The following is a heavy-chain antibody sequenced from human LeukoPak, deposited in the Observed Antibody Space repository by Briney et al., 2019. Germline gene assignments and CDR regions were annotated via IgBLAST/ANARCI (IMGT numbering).Heavy chain of an antibody. V-gene: IGHV5-51*01. D-gene: IGHD3-22*01. CDR2: IYPGDSDT. CDR1: GYSFTNYW. Sequence: RGESLKISCKGSGYSFTNYWIGWVRQMPGKGLEWMGIIYPGDSDTRYSPSFQGQVTVSVDKSISTAYLQWSSLKASDTAMYYCASNYYDSSGYSPRSFDPWGQGTLVTVSS. J-gene: IGHJ5*02. CDR3: ASNYYDSSGYSPRSFDP.